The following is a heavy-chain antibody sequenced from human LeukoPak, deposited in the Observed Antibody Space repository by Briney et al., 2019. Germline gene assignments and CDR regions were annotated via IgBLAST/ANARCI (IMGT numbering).Heavy chain of an antibody. CDR1: GYSFTTYW. CDR3: ARHRYCSSTSCYVRGVEPFGAFDI. Sequence: GESLKISCKGSGYSFTTYWIGWVRQMPGKGLEWMGIIYPGDSDTRYSPSFQGQVTISADKSISTAYLQWSSLKASDTAMYYCARHRYCSSTSCYVRGVEPFGAFDIWGQGTMVTVSS. D-gene: IGHD2-2*01. V-gene: IGHV5-51*01. J-gene: IGHJ3*02. CDR2: IYPGDSDT.